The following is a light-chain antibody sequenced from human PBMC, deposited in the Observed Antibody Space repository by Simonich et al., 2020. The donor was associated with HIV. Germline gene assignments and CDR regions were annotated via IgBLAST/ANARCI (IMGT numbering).Light chain of an antibody. V-gene: IGKV1-5*01. CDR3: QQLNSYPIT. CDR1: KSISIW. J-gene: IGKJ5*01. CDR2: AAS. Sequence: DIQMTQSPSTLSASVGNRVTITCRASKSISIWLAWYQQKPGKAPKLLIYAASTLQSGVPSRFSGSGSGTEFTLTISSLQPEDFATYYCQQLNSYPITFGQGTRLEIK.